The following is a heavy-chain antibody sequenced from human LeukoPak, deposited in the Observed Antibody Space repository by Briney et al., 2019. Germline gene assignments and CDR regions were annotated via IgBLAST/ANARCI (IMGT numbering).Heavy chain of an antibody. CDR3: ARQRGRFGELFN. Sequence: SETLSLTCTVSGDSISNYWSWIRQPPGKGLEWIGYIYYSGSTNYNPSLKSRVTISVDTSKNQFSLKLSSVTAADTAVYYCARQRGRFGELFNWGQGTLVTVSS. J-gene: IGHJ4*02. CDR2: IYYSGST. V-gene: IGHV4-59*08. D-gene: IGHD3-10*01. CDR1: GDSISNY.